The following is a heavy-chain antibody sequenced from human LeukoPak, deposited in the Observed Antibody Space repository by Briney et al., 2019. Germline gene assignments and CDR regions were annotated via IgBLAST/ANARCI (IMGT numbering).Heavy chain of an antibody. CDR1: GYTFTSYG. CDR3: ARVGDIAYCGGDCYS. CDR2: IIPIFGTA. Sequence: GASVKVSCKASGYTFTSYGISWVRQAPGQGLEWMGGIIPIFGTANYAQKFQGRVTITTDESTSTAYMELSSLRSEDTAVYYCARVGDIAYCGGDCYSWGQGTLVTVSS. V-gene: IGHV1-69*05. J-gene: IGHJ4*02. D-gene: IGHD2-21*02.